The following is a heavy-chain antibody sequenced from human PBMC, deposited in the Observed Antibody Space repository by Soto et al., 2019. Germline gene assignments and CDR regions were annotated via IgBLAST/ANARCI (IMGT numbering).Heavy chain of an antibody. CDR1: GFTFSTYW. V-gene: IGHV3-7*01. CDR2: IRQDGSEK. J-gene: IGHJ4*02. CDR3: AGGVTL. D-gene: IGHD3-10*01. Sequence: SLRLSCAASGFTFSTYWMTWVRQAPGKGLEWVANIRQDGSEKNYVDSVKGRFTISRDNAKNSLYLQMNSLRADDTAVYYCAGGVTLGGQGTLVTVSS.